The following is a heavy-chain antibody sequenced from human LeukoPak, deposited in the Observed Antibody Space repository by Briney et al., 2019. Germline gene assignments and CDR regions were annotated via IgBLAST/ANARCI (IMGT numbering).Heavy chain of an antibody. CDR3: ARYCSSTSCYYYYYCYGMDV. D-gene: IGHD2-2*01. V-gene: IGHV4-34*01. CDR2: INHSGST. J-gene: IGHJ6*04. CDR1: GGSFSGYY. Sequence: SETLSLTCAVYGGSFSGYYWSWIRQPPGKGLEWIGEINHSGSTNYNPSLKSRVTISVDTSKNQFSLKLSSVTAADTAVYYCARYCSSTSCYYYYYCYGMDVWGKGTTVTVSS.